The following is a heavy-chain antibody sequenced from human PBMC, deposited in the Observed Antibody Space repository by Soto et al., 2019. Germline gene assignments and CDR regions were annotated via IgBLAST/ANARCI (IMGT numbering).Heavy chain of an antibody. Sequence: PSETLSLTCTVSGGSISTYYWSWVRQPPGKGLEWIGYVYYSGSTNYNPSLKSRVTISVDTSKNQFSLKLTSVTAADTAMYYCARGGRAAYCYYICVWGKGTTVTVSS. CDR2: VYYSGST. CDR1: GGSISTYY. J-gene: IGHJ6*03. CDR3: ARGGRAAYCYYICV. V-gene: IGHV4-59*01.